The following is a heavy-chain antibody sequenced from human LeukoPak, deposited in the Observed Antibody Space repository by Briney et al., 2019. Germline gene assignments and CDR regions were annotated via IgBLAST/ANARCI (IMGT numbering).Heavy chain of an antibody. CDR2: VYYSGSS. D-gene: IGHD6-13*01. CDR1: GGVISIYA. J-gene: IGHJ6*02. CDR3: ARLSRVAAAGDYDYHSLDV. Sequence: SETLSLTCTVSGGVISIYAWSWFRQPPGKGLEWIGEVYYSGSSDFNPSLKSRVTISTDTSNNQVSLKLNSVTAAGTAVYYCARLSRVAAAGDYDYHSLDVWGQGTTVTVSS. V-gene: IGHV4-59*13.